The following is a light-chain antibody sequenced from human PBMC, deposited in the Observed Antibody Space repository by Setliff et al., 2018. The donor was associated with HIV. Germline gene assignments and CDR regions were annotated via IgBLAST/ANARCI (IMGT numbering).Light chain of an antibody. Sequence: QSALAQPASVSGSPGQSITISCTGTSGDVGRYNLVSWYQQQPGKPPKLMIYQASKRPSGVSNRFSGSKSGNTASLTISGLQAEDEADYYCCSYTTSNILVFGGGTKVTVL. CDR2: QAS. CDR1: SGDVGRYNL. J-gene: IGLJ3*02. V-gene: IGLV2-14*02. CDR3: CSYTTSNILV.